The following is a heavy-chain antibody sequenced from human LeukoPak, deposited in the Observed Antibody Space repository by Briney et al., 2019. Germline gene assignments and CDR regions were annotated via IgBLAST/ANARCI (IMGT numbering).Heavy chain of an antibody. V-gene: IGHV3-7*01. CDR3: ARDIEAAGLFLDY. CDR2: MKYDGSEK. Sequence: GGSLRLSCAAAGFTFSSYWISWVRQAPGKGLEWVANMKYDGSEKYYVDSVKGRFTISRDNAKNSLYLQMNSLRAEDTAVYYCARDIEAAGLFLDYWGQGTLVTVSS. CDR1: GFTFSSYW. J-gene: IGHJ4*02. D-gene: IGHD6-13*01.